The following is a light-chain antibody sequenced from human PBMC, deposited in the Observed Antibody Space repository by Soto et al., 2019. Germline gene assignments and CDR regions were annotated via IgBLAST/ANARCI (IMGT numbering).Light chain of an antibody. V-gene: IGLV2-8*01. Sequence: QSVLTQPPSASGSPGQSVTISCTGTSSDVGGYNYVSWYQQHPGKAPKLMIYEVSKRPSGVPDRFSGSKSGNTASLTVSGLQAEDEADYYCSSYGGSNIVGVFGTGTKLTVL. CDR1: SSDVGGYNY. CDR3: SSYGGSNIVGV. J-gene: IGLJ1*01. CDR2: EVS.